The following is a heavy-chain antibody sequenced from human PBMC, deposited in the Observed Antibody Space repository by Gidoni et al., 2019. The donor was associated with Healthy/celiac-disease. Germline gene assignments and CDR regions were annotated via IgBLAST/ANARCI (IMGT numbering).Heavy chain of an antibody. J-gene: IGHJ6*02. D-gene: IGHD3-16*01. CDR2: IRIKADGGKT. CDR3: PRGVVELDYFWAASYGMDV. V-gene: IGHV3-49*03. CDR1: GFTVGESA. Sequence: EVQLVESGGGLVQPGRSLRLSCTASGFTVGESAMSWFRQARGKGLEWVGFIRIKADGGKTEYAASVKGRFTISRDDSKSIAYRQMNSLKTEDTAVFYCPRGVVELDYFWAASYGMDVWGQGTTVTVSS.